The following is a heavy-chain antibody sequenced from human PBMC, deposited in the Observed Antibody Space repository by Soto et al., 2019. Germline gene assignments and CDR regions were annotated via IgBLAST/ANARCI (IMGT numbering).Heavy chain of an antibody. CDR1: GFTFSDHY. Sequence: QVQRVESGGGLVKPGGSLRLSCASSGFTFSDHYMSWIRRSPGKGLEFLSYISPRTTYKNYADSVKGRFTISRDNAKNTLYLPLNSLRAEDTAIYFCSRGGGGGLFDLWGQGTFVTVSS. V-gene: IGHV3-11*06. J-gene: IGHJ4*02. D-gene: IGHD2-21*01. CDR2: ISPRTTYK. CDR3: SRGGGGGLFDL.